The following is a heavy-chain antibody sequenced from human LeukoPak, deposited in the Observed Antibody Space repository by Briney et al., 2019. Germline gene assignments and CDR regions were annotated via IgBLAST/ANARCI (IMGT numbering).Heavy chain of an antibody. CDR2: ISSSSSYI. CDR3: ARDSPVSPVSLLDY. J-gene: IGHJ4*02. Sequence: GGSLRLSCAASGFTFSSYSMNWVRQAPGKGLEWVSSISSSSSYIYYADSVKGRFTISRDNAKNSLYLQMNSPRAEDTAVYYCARDSPVSPVSLLDYWGQGTLVTVSS. CDR1: GFTFSSYS. V-gene: IGHV3-21*01. D-gene: IGHD5/OR15-5a*01.